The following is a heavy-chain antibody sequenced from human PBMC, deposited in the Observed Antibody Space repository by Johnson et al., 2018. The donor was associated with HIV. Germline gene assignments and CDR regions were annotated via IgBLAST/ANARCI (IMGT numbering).Heavy chain of an antibody. J-gene: IGHJ3*01. Sequence: QVQLVESGGGVVQPGGSLRLSCAASGFTFNDYGMHWVRQAPGKGLEWVSFIRHDGNNKYYADSVRGRFTISRDNSKNILYLQMSSLRAEDTAMYYCARDGESQQLPLGDALDVWGQGTLVTVSS. V-gene: IGHV3-30*02. CDR3: ARDGESQQLPLGDALDV. CDR2: IRHDGNNK. CDR1: GFTFNDYG. D-gene: IGHD6-13*01.